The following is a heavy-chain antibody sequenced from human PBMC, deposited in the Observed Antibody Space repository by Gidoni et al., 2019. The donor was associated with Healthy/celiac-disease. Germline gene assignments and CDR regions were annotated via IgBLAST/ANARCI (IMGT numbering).Heavy chain of an antibody. Sequence: QVHLQQWGAGLLKPSETLPLTCAVYGGSFSGYYWSWTRQPPGKGLEWIGEINHSGSTNYNPSLKSRVTISVDTSKNQFSLKLGSVTAADTAVYYCAREEDSSGSDAFDIWGQGTMVTVSS. CDR2: INHSGST. V-gene: IGHV4-34*01. J-gene: IGHJ3*02. CDR3: AREEDSSGSDAFDI. D-gene: IGHD6-19*01. CDR1: GGSFSGYY.